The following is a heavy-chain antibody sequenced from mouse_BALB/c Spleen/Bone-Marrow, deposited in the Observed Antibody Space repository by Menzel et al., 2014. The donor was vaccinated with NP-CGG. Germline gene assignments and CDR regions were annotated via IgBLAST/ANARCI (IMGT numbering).Heavy chain of an antibody. J-gene: IGHJ2*01. CDR1: GYTFSNYW. V-gene: IGHV1-9*01. CDR3: ARGNPFDF. Sequence: QVHVKQSGGELMKPGASVKISCKATGYTFSNYWIQWVKQRPGHGPEWIGEILPGSDNTNYNEKFKGKATFTADTSSNTAYMQLSSLTSEDSAVYYCARGNPFDFWGRGTTLTVSS. CDR2: ILPGSDNT.